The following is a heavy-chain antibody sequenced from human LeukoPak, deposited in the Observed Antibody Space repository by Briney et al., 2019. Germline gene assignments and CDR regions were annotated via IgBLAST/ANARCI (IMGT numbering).Heavy chain of an antibody. V-gene: IGHV1-18*01. CDR2: ISAYNGNT. J-gene: IGHJ6*03. D-gene: IGHD6-13*01. CDR3: ARAVGGGYSSSYYYYYYMDV. CDR1: GYTFTSYG. Sequence: ASVKVSCKASGYTFTSYGISWVRQAPGQGLEWMGWISAYNGNTNYAQKLQGRVTMTTDTSTSIAYMELRSLRSDDTAVYYCARAVGGGYSSSYYYYYYMDVWGKGTTVTVSS.